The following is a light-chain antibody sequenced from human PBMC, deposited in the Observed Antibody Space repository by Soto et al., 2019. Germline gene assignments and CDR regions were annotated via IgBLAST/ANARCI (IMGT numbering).Light chain of an antibody. Sequence: DIVMTQSPLSLPVTPGEPASISCRSSQSLLHSNGRNYLDWYVQKPGQSPHLLIYLGSERASGVPDRISGSRSGTDFTLKISRVEAEDVGVYYCMQALQTPNTFGQGTKLEIK. J-gene: IGKJ2*01. CDR2: LGS. V-gene: IGKV2-28*01. CDR1: QSLLHSNGRNY. CDR3: MQALQTPNT.